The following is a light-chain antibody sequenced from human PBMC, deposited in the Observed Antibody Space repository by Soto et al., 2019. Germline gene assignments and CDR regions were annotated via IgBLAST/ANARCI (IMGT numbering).Light chain of an antibody. CDR2: GAS. V-gene: IGKV3-20*01. CDR1: QTITRSF. CDR3: HQYGASPWT. Sequence: EIVLTQSPGTLSLSEGERATLSCRASQTITRSFLAWYQQRRGQAPRLVIYGASTRATGIPERFSGSASGTDFTLTISRLEPEDVAVYYCHQYGASPWTFGQGTRVEIK. J-gene: IGKJ1*01.